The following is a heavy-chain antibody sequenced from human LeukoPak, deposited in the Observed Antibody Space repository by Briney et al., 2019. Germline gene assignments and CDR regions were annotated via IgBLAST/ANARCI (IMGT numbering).Heavy chain of an antibody. CDR3: ARDRGLLWSNNWFDP. CDR2: IKQDGSEK. Sequence: GGSLRLSCAASGFTFSSYWMSWVRQAPGKGLEWVANIKQDGSEKYYVDSVKGRFTISRDNAKNSLYPQMNSLRAEDTAVYYCARDRGLLWSNNWFDPWGQGTLVTVSS. V-gene: IGHV3-7*01. J-gene: IGHJ5*02. CDR1: GFTFSSYW. D-gene: IGHD3-10*01.